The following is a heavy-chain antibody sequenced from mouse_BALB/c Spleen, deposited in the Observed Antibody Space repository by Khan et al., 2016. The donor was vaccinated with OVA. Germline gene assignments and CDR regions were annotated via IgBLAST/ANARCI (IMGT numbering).Heavy chain of an antibody. V-gene: IGHV9-3-1*01. CDR2: INTYTGEP. Sequence: QIQLVQSGPELKKPGETVKISCKASGYTFKNYGMNWVKQAPGKGLKWMGWINTYTGEPTYADDFKGRFAFSLETSASTAYLQINTLKNQDTATDFCARPPYFSYVMVYWGQGSSVTVSS. J-gene: IGHJ4*01. CDR3: ARPPYFSYVMVY. CDR1: GYTFKNYG. D-gene: IGHD2-10*01.